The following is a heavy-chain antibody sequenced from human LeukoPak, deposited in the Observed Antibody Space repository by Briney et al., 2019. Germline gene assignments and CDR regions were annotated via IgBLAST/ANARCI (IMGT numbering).Heavy chain of an antibody. CDR3: TTIPGYSSNWYYPDY. V-gene: IGHV3-15*01. CDR1: GFTFSNAW. D-gene: IGHD6-13*01. Sequence: GGSLRLSCAASGFTFSNAWMGWVRQAPGKGLEWVGRINTKIDGGTTDYAAPVKGRFTISRDDSKNTLYLQMNSLKTEDTAVYYCTTIPGYSSNWYYPDYWGQGTLVTVSS. CDR2: INTKIDGGTT. J-gene: IGHJ4*02.